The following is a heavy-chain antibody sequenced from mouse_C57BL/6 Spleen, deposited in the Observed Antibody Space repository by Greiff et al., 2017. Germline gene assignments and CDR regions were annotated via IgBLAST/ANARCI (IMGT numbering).Heavy chain of an antibody. Sequence: QVHVKQSGAELVKPGASVKISCKASGYAFSSYWMNWVKQRPGKGLEWIGQIYPGDGDTNYNGKFKGKATLTADKSSSTAYMQLSSLTSEDSAVYFCARSKYGSSLYAMDYWGQGTSVTVSS. V-gene: IGHV1-80*01. D-gene: IGHD1-1*01. CDR2: IYPGDGDT. CDR3: ARSKYGSSLYAMDY. J-gene: IGHJ4*01. CDR1: GYAFSSYW.